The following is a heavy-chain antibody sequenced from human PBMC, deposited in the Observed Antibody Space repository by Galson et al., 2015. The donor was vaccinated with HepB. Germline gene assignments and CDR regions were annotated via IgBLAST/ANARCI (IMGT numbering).Heavy chain of an antibody. CDR3: ARPFHNWYDAFDV. D-gene: IGHD1-20*01. J-gene: IGHJ3*01. CDR1: GYSFTIYW. V-gene: IGHV5-51*01. Sequence: QSGAEVKKPGESLTISCKGSGYSFTIYWIGWVRQMPGKGLEWMGIIYPADSDTRYSPSFQGQVTISADKSIHTAYLQWSSLKASDTATYYCARPFHNWYDAFDVWGQGTMVTVSS. CDR2: IYPADSDT.